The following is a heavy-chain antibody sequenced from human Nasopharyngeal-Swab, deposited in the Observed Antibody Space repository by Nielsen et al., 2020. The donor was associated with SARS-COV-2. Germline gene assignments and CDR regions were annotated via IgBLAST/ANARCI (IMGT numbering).Heavy chain of an antibody. V-gene: IGHV3-7*01. J-gene: IGHJ4*02. CDR3: ARDPDYDFWSGYSKSFDY. CDR2: IKQDGSEK. Sequence: GESLKISCAASGFTFSSYWMNWVRQAPGKGLEWVANIKQDGSEKYYGDSVKGRFTISRDNAKNSLYLQMNSLRAEDTAVYYCARDPDYDFWSGYSKSFDYWGQGTLVTVSS. CDR1: GFTFSSYW. D-gene: IGHD3-3*01.